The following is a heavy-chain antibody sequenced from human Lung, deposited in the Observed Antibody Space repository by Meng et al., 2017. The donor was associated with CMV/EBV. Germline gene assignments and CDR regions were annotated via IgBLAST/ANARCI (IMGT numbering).Heavy chain of an antibody. CDR3: ARFGEVIDY. J-gene: IGHJ4*02. D-gene: IGHD3-10*01. CDR1: GYTFTGYY. Sequence: QVQLVQSGAEVKKPGASVKVSCKTSGYTFTGYYTHWVRQAPGQGLEWRGRINPKSGATDYAQKFQGRVTLTRDTSINTAYMELNRLTSDDTAVYYCARFGEVIDYWGQGTLVTVSS. V-gene: IGHV1-2*06. CDR2: INPKSGAT.